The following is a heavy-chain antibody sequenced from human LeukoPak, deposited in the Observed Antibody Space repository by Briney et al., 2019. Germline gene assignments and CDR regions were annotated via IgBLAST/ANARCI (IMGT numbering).Heavy chain of an antibody. CDR2: IYYSGST. J-gene: IGHJ3*02. D-gene: IGHD1-26*01. CDR3: ASVSGSYSGAFDI. Sequence: SETLSLTCTVSGGSISSSGYYWGWIRQPPGKGLEWIASIYYSGSTYYNPSLKSRVTISVDTSKNQLSLKLSSLTAADTAVYYCASVSGSYSGAFDIWGQGTMVTISS. V-gene: IGHV4-39*01. CDR1: GGSISSSGYY.